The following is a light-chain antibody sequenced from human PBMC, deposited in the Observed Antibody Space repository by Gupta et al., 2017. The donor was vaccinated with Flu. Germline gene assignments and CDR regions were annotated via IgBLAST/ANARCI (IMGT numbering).Light chain of an antibody. V-gene: IGKV1-12*01. CDR2: AAA. CDR3: QQGTSVPPFT. CDR1: HDISTW. J-gene: IGKJ3*01. Sequence: DIQMTQSPSCVSASVGDRVTITCRASHDISTWLAWYQQKPGKAPKLLIFAAANLQRGAPSRFSGSGSGTDLTLTISSRQPEDFATYYCQQGTSVPPFTFGQGTKVDIK.